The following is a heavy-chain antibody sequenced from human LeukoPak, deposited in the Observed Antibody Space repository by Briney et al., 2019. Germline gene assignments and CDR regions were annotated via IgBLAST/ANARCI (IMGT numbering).Heavy chain of an antibody. CDR1: GDSVSTNSAA. J-gene: IGHJ4*02. CDR3: AREQRHLVPSFDY. CDR2: TYYRSKWYN. Sequence: SQTLSLTCAISGDSVSTNSAAWNWFRQSPSRGLEWLGRTYYRSKWYNDYALSVTSRITINPDTSKNQFSLQLNSVTPEDTAVYYCAREQRHLVPSFDYWGQGTLVTVSS. V-gene: IGHV6-1*01. D-gene: IGHD6-13*01.